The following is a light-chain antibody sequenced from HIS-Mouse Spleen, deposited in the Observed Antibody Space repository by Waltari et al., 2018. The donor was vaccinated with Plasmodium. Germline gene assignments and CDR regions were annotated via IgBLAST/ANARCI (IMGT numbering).Light chain of an antibody. J-gene: IGLJ2*01. CDR1: NSNIGSNT. V-gene: IGLV1-44*01. CDR2: RNK. CDR3: AAWDDSLNGPV. Sequence: QSVLTQPPSASGTPGQRVTISCSGSNSNIGSNTVNWYQQLPGTAPKLLIYRNKPRPSGVPDRFSGSKSGTSASLAISGLQSEDEADYNCAAWDDSLNGPVFGGGTKLTVL.